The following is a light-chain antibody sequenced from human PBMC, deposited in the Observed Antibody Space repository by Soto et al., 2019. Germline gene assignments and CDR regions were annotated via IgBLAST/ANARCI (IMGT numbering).Light chain of an antibody. CDR1: QSISSW. Sequence: DIQMTQSPSTLSASVGDRVTITCRASQSISSWLAWYQQKPGKAPKLLIYKASSLASGVPSRFSGSGSGTEFTLTISSLQPDDFATYYCQQYNSYQFTFGPGTKVDIK. CDR2: KAS. J-gene: IGKJ3*01. CDR3: QQYNSYQFT. V-gene: IGKV1-5*03.